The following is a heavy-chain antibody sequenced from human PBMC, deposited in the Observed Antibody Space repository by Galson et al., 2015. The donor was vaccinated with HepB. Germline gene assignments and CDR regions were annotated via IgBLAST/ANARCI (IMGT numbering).Heavy chain of an antibody. CDR1: GYTFTGYY. CDR3: ARVPDQWLDPNFDY. V-gene: IGHV1-2*02. Sequence: SVKVSCKASGYTFTGYYIHWVRQAPGQGLEWMGWINPNSGSTNSAQKFQGRVTMTRDTSISTAYMELSRLGSDDTAVYYCARVPDQWLDPNFDYWGQGTVVTVSS. J-gene: IGHJ4*02. CDR2: INPNSGST. D-gene: IGHD6-19*01.